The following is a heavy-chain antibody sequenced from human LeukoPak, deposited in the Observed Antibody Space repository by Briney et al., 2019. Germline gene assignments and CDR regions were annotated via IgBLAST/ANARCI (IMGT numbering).Heavy chain of an antibody. CDR2: MYHSGSI. CDR3: AREGMDDYGDYSRVVT. CDR1: GGSISTNNW. V-gene: IGHV4-4*02. J-gene: IGHJ5*02. D-gene: IGHD4-17*01. Sequence: SETLSLTCAVSGGSISTNNWWSWVRQAPGKGLEWIGEMYHSGSINYNPSLKSRATISVDTSKNQFSLKLTSVTAADTAVYYCAREGMDDYGDYSRVVTWGQGTLVTVSS.